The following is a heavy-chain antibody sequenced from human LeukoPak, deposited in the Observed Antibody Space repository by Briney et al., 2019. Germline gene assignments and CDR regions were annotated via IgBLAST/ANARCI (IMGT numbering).Heavy chain of an antibody. CDR1: GFTFSSYG. V-gene: IGHV3-30*18. CDR2: ISYDGSNK. Sequence: GRSLRLSCAASGFTFSSYGMHWVRQAPGKGLEWVAVISYDGSNKYYADSVKGRFTISRDNSKNTLYLQMNSLRAEDTAVYYCAKDRGEMATIPYDAFDIWGQGTMVTVSS. CDR3: AKDRGEMATIPYDAFDI. D-gene: IGHD5-24*01. J-gene: IGHJ3*02.